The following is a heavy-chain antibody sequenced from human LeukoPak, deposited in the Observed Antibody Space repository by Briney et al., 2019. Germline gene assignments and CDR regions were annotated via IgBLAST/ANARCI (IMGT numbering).Heavy chain of an antibody. V-gene: IGHV3-48*03. CDR2: ISSSGSTI. D-gene: IGHD1-26*01. CDR3: ARGRSGSYYDAFDI. J-gene: IGHJ3*02. Sequence: QPGGSLRLSCAASGFTFSSYEMNWVRQAPGKGLEWVSYISSSGSTIYYADSVKGRFTISRDNAKNSLYLQMNSLRAEDTAVYYCARGRSGSYYDAFDIWGQGTMVTVSS. CDR1: GFTFSSYE.